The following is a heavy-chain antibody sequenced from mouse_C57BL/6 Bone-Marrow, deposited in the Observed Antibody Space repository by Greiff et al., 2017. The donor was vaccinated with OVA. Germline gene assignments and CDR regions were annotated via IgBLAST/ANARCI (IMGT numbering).Heavy chain of an antibody. V-gene: IGHV1-82*01. CDR3: AREGIYYDYDEGFDY. Sequence: QVQLQQSGPELVKPGASVKISCKASGYAFSSSWMNWVKQRPGKGLEWIGRIYPGDGDTNYNGKFKGKATLTADKSSSTAYMQLSSLTSEDSAVYFCAREGIYYDYDEGFDYWGQGTTLTVSS. CDR2: IYPGDGDT. CDR1: GYAFSSSW. J-gene: IGHJ2*01. D-gene: IGHD2-4*01.